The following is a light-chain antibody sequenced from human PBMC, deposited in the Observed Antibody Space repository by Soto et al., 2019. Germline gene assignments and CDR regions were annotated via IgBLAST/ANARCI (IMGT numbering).Light chain of an antibody. J-gene: IGKJ2*01. CDR1: QGNNSF. Sequence: IHLTQSRSSLSASVGDRVTISCRASQGNNSFVAWYQQKSGKAPKLLIYAASTLQSGVPSRFSGSGSGTDFTLTISSLQPEDFATYYCQQLNDRRFSFGQGTKVDIK. CDR3: QQLNDRRFS. V-gene: IGKV1-9*01. CDR2: AAS.